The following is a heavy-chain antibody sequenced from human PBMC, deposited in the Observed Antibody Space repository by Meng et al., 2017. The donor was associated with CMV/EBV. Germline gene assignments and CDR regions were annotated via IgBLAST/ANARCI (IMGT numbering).Heavy chain of an antibody. Sequence: SLKISCAASGFTFDDYAMHWVRQAPGKGLEWVSGISWNSGSIGYADSVKGRFTISRDNAKNSLYLQMNSLRAEDTALYHCAKDMREQLGPAINYWGQGTLVTVSS. CDR1: GFTFDDYA. CDR3: AKDMREQLGPAINY. V-gene: IGHV3-9*01. J-gene: IGHJ4*02. D-gene: IGHD6-6*01. CDR2: ISWNSGSI.